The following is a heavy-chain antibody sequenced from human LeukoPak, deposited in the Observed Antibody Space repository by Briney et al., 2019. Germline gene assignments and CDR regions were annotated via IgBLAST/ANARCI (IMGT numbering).Heavy chain of an antibody. CDR2: IWYDGSNK. J-gene: IGHJ4*02. V-gene: IGHV3-33*01. D-gene: IGHD2-21*02. Sequence: GRSLRPSCAASGFTFSSYGMHWVRQAPGKRPEWVAVIWYDGSNKYYADSVKGRFTISRDNSKNALYLQMNSLRAEDTAVYYCARDGSTVTAPFDYWGQGTLVTVSS. CDR1: GFTFSSYG. CDR3: ARDGSTVTAPFDY.